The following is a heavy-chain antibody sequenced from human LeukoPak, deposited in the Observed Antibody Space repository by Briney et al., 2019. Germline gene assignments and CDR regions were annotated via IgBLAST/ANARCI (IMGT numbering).Heavy chain of an antibody. Sequence: PGGSPRLSCAASGFTFSSYAMSWVRQAPGKGLEWVSGISGSGGSTYYADSVKGRFTISRDNSKNTLYLQMNSLRAEDTAVYYCSKGHCSSTSCLSSAEYFQYWGQGTLVTVSS. CDR1: GFTFSSYA. CDR3: SKGHCSSTSCLSSAEYFQY. J-gene: IGHJ1*01. V-gene: IGHV3-23*01. CDR2: ISGSGGST. D-gene: IGHD2-2*01.